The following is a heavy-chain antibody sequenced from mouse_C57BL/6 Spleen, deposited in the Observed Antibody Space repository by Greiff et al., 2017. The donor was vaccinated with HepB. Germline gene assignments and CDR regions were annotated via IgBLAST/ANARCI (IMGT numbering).Heavy chain of an antibody. J-gene: IGHJ2*01. V-gene: IGHV5-17*01. Sequence: EVQVVESGGGLVKPGGSLKLSCAASGFTFSDYGMHWVRQAPEKGLEWVAYISSGSSTIYYADTVKGRFTISRDNAKNTLFLQITSLRSEDTAMYYCARRDGYYGYFDYWGQGTTLTVSS. CDR1: GFTFSDYG. D-gene: IGHD2-3*01. CDR3: ARRDGYYGYFDY. CDR2: ISSGSSTI.